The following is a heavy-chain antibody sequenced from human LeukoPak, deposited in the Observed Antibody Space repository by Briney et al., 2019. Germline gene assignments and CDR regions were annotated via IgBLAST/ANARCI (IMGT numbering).Heavy chain of an antibody. J-gene: IGHJ4*02. Sequence: AGGSLRLSCVASGFTFITYAFHWVRQAPGKGLEYVSAISNNGEDTYYADSVKGRFTISRDNSKNTLYLQMGSLRAGDMAVYYCVRGGGVVAGTYDYWGQGTLATVSS. D-gene: IGHD6-19*01. CDR1: GFTFITYA. CDR3: VRGGGVVAGTYDY. CDR2: ISNNGEDT. V-gene: IGHV3-64*02.